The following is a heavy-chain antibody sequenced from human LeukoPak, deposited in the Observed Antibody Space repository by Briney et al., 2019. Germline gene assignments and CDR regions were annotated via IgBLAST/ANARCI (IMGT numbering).Heavy chain of an antibody. V-gene: IGHV4-39*07. Sequence: SETLSLTCTVSSGSISSSSYYWGWIRQPPGKGLEWIGSIDYSGSTYYNASLKNRVTISIDTSKNQFSLKLSSVTAADTAVYYCARDRAMANDYWGQGTLVTVSS. J-gene: IGHJ4*02. CDR2: IDYSGST. D-gene: IGHD5-18*01. CDR3: ARDRAMANDY. CDR1: SGSISSSSYY.